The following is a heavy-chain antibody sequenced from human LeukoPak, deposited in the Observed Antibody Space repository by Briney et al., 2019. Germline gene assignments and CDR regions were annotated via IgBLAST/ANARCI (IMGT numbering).Heavy chain of an antibody. Sequence: GGSLRLSCAASGFTFSTYAMNWVRQAPAKGLEWVSTIGGGGPTTDYADSVKDRFTISRDNSKNTLYLQMNSLRAEDTAVYYCARVTQQLDYYYYGMDVWGQGTTVTVSS. CDR2: IGGGGPTT. CDR1: GFTFSTYA. CDR3: ARVTQQLDYYYYGMDV. D-gene: IGHD6-13*01. J-gene: IGHJ6*02. V-gene: IGHV3-23*01.